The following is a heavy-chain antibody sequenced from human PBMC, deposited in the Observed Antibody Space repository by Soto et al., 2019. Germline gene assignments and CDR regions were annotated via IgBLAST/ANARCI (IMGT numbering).Heavy chain of an antibody. V-gene: IGHV6-1*01. CDR3: ARGEVGTGGRPAYYYYMDV. Sequence: PSQTLSLTCFISGNSVSSNSAAWNWIRQSPSRGLEWLGRTYYRSKWYNDYAVSVKSRITINPDTSKNQFSLQLNSVTPEDTAVYYCARGEVGTGGRPAYYYYMDVWGKGTTVTVSS. CDR2: TYYRSKWYN. CDR1: GNSVSSNSAA. D-gene: IGHD1-26*01. J-gene: IGHJ6*03.